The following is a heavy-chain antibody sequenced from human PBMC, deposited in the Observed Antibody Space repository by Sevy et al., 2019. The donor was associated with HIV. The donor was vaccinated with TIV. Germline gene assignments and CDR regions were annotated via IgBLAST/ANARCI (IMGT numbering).Heavy chain of an antibody. CDR1: AGSISDSY. CDR3: ARHKSTVGGQWEFYSDF. J-gene: IGHJ4*02. V-gene: IGHV4-59*08. CDR2: ISYIGST. D-gene: IGHD1-26*01. Sequence: SETLSLTCTVSAGSISDSYWAWLRQSPGKKLEWLGYISYIGSTIYNPSLKSRVTISVDRSMNQFSLRLSSVTAADTAVYYCARHKSTVGGQWEFYSDFWGKGTLVTVSS.